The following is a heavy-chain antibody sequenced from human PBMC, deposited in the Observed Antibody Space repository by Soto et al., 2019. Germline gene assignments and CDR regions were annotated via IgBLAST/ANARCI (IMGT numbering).Heavy chain of an antibody. CDR1: GYAFTSYA. D-gene: IGHD5-18*01. J-gene: IGHJ6*02. Sequence: GASVKVSCKASGYAFTSYAMHWVRQAPGQRLEWMGWINAGNGNTKYSQKFQGRVTITRDTSASTAYMELSSLRSEDTAVYYCARDRAGPIEDTYYYYGMDVWGQGTTVTVSS. CDR3: ARDRAGPIEDTYYYYGMDV. CDR2: INAGNGNT. V-gene: IGHV1-3*01.